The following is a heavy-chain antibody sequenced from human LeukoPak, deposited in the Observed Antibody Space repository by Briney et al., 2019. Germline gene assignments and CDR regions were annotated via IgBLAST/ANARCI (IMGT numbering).Heavy chain of an antibody. D-gene: IGHD3-10*01. Sequence: SETLTLTCTVSVGSISRYYWSSIRHPAGKGLGWIGRIYTSVSTNYNPSLKSRVTMSVDTSKNQFSQKLSSVTAADTAVYYCPRGAMVRGVIINRVYYFDYWGQGTLLTVSS. CDR3: PRGAMVRGVIINRVYYFDY. CDR1: VGSISRYY. J-gene: IGHJ4*02. V-gene: IGHV4-4*07. CDR2: IYTSVST.